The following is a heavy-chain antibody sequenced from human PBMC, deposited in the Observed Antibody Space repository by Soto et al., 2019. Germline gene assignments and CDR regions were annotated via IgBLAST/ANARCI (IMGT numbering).Heavy chain of an antibody. CDR3: AKDITGQLRPAGPRPYYYYGMDV. J-gene: IGHJ6*02. Sequence: PGGSLRLSCAASGFTFDDYAMHWVRQAPGKGLEWVSGISWNSGSIGYADSVKGRFTISRDNAKNSLYLQMNSLRAEDTALYYCAKDITGQLRPAGPRPYYYYGMDVWGQGTTVTVSS. CDR2: ISWNSGSI. V-gene: IGHV3-9*01. CDR1: GFTFDDYA. D-gene: IGHD1-7*01.